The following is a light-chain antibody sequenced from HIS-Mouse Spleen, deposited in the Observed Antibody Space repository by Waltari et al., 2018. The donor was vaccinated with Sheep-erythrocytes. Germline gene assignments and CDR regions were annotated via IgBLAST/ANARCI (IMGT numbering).Light chain of an antibody. CDR3: LQDYNYPWT. Sequence: AIQMTQSPSSLSASVGDSVTITCRASQGIRNDLGRYQQKPGKAPKLLIYAASSLQSGVPSRFSGSGSGTDFTLTISSLQPEDFATYYCLQDYNYPWTFGQGTKVEIK. V-gene: IGKV1-6*01. CDR1: QGIRND. CDR2: AAS. J-gene: IGKJ1*01.